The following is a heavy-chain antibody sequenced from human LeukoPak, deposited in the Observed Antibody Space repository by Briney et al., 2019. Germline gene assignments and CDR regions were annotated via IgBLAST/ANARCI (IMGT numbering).Heavy chain of an antibody. V-gene: IGHV4-59*08. CDR1: GGSISSYY. CDR2: IYYSGYT. J-gene: IGHJ6*03. D-gene: IGHD5-12*01. CDR3: AGVFGGSDFNYYYYYMDV. Sequence: SETLSLTCTVSGGSISSYYWSWIRQPPGKGLEWIGCIYYSGYTNYKSSLKSRVTISIDTSMNLFSLRLTSVTAADTAVYYCAGVFGGSDFNYYYYYMDVWGKGTTVTVSS.